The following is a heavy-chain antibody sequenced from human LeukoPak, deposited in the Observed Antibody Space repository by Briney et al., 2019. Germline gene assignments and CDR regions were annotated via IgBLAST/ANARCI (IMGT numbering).Heavy chain of an antibody. CDR2: IYHSGST. Sequence: TSETLSLTCAVSGGSISSGGYSWSWIRQPPGKGLEWIGYIYHSGSTYYNPSLKSRVTISVDRSKNQFPLKLSSVTAADTAVYYCARVSVTPTWFGEPFTNWFDPWGQGTLVTVSS. D-gene: IGHD3-10*01. V-gene: IGHV4-30-2*01. CDR3: ARVSVTPTWFGEPFTNWFDP. CDR1: GGSISSGGYS. J-gene: IGHJ5*02.